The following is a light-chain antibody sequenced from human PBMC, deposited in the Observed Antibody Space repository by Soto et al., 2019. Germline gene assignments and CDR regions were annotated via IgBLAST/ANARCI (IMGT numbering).Light chain of an antibody. CDR3: CSYAQSTEI. V-gene: IGLV2-23*02. J-gene: IGLJ2*01. Sequence: QSALTQPASVSGSPGQSITISCTGTSRDVGTYNLVSWYQQHPGKAPQLLIYEVTKRPSGVAHRFSGSKSGDTASLTISGLQSEDEADYYCCSYAQSTEIFGGGTKLTVL. CDR2: EVT. CDR1: SRDVGTYNL.